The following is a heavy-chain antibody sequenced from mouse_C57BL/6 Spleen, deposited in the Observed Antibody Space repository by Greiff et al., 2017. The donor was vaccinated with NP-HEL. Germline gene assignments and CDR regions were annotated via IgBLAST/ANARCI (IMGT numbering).Heavy chain of an antibody. Sequence: EVQRVESGGGLVQPGGSLSLSCAASGFTFTDYYMSWVRQPPGKALEWLGFIRNKANGYTTEYSASVKGRFTISRDNSQSILYLQMNALRAEDSATYYCARSSYPAMDYWGQGTSVTVSS. CDR1: GFTFTDYY. D-gene: IGHD2-10*01. J-gene: IGHJ4*01. V-gene: IGHV7-3*01. CDR2: IRNKANGYTT. CDR3: ARSSYPAMDY.